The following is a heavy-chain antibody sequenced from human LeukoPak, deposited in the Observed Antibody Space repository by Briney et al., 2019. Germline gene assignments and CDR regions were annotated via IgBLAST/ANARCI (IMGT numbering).Heavy chain of an antibody. V-gene: IGHV4-39*01. Sequence: SETLSLTCTVSGGSISSSSYYWGWIRQPPGKGLEWIGSIYYSGSTYYNPSLKSRVTISVDTSKNQFSLKLSSVTAADTAVYYCASGEGSSSVSLDYWGQGTLVTVSS. CDR2: IYYSGST. CDR3: ASGEGSSSVSLDY. J-gene: IGHJ4*02. CDR1: GGSISSSSYY. D-gene: IGHD2-2*01.